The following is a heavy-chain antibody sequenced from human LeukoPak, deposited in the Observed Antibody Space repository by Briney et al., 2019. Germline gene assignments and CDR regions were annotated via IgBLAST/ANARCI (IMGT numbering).Heavy chain of an antibody. J-gene: IGHJ4*02. CDR1: GFTFGDYA. Sequence: GGSLRLSCTASGFTFGDYAMSWIRQAPGKGLEWVSYISGTGSTIYYADSVKGRFTISRDNAKNSLYLQMNSLRAEDTAVYHCARPYDFDYWGQGTLVTVSS. V-gene: IGHV3-11*01. CDR3: ARPYDFDY. CDR2: ISGTGSTI. D-gene: IGHD2-2*01.